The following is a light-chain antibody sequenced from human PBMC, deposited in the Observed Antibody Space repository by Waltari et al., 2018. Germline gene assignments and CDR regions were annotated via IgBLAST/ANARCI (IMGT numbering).Light chain of an antibody. CDR1: QTIGSS. CDR2: RAS. CDR3: QQYNRWPPGT. V-gene: IGKV3-15*01. Sequence: ETVVTQSPATLSMSPGERATLSCRTSQTIGSSLAWYQQRPGQAPRLLIYRASTRATGIPDRFSGSGSETEFTLTISSLRSEDVAVYYCQQYNRWPPGTFGQGTKVEI. J-gene: IGKJ1*01.